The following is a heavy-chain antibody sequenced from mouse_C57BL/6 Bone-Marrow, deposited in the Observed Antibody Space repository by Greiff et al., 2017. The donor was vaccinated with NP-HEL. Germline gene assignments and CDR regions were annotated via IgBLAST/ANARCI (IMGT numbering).Heavy chain of an antibody. Sequence: QVQLQQSGAELARPGASVTLSCKASGYNFTSYGISWVKQRTGQGLEWIGEIYPRSGNTYYNEKFKGKATLTADKSSSTAYMELRSLTSEDSAVYVGARYGWYFWFYFDCWGQGTTLTVSS. V-gene: IGHV1-81*01. J-gene: IGHJ2*01. CDR3: ARYGWYFWFYFDC. D-gene: IGHD2-1*01. CDR1: GYNFTSYG. CDR2: IYPRSGNT.